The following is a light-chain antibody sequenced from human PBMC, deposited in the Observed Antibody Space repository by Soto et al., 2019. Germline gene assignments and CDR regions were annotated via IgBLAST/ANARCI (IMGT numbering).Light chain of an antibody. CDR3: QLYGRSRRAT. J-gene: IGKJ5*01. Sequence: EIVLTQSPGTLSLSPGERATLSCRASQSVSSSYLAWYQQKSCQAPRLLIYGASNRATGIPDRFSGSGSGTDFTLTISRLEPEDFAVYYCQLYGRSRRATFGQGTRLEIK. CDR2: GAS. CDR1: QSVSSSY. V-gene: IGKV3-20*01.